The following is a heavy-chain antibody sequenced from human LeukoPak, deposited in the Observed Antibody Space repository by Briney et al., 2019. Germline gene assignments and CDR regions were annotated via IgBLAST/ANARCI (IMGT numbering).Heavy chain of an antibody. D-gene: IGHD6-13*01. Sequence: GASVKVSCKASGYTFTGYYMHWVRQAPGQGLEWMGWINPNSGGTNYAQKFQGRVTMTRDTSISTAYMELSRLRSDDTAVYYCARTHSSSWRYYFDYWGQRTLVTVSS. CDR3: ARTHSSSWRYYFDY. CDR1: GYTFTGYY. CDR2: INPNSGGT. V-gene: IGHV1-2*02. J-gene: IGHJ4*02.